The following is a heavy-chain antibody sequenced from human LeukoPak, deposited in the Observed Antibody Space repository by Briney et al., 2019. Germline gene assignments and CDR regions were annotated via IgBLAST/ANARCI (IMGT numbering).Heavy chain of an antibody. CDR1: GFRFGNYA. Sequence: PGGSLRLSCTASGFRFGNYAMNWVRQAPGKGLEWVSVISGGGSSTNYADSVKGRFTISRENSKNTLYLQMNSLRAEDTAVYYCAHTDSYYFDSGMVSWGQGALVTVSS. D-gene: IGHD3-22*01. CDR3: AHTDSYYFDSGMVS. CDR2: ISGGGSST. V-gene: IGHV3-23*01. J-gene: IGHJ5*02.